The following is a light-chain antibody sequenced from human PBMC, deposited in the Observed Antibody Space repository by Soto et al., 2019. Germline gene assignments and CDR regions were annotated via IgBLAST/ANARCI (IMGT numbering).Light chain of an antibody. CDR3: QSYDSSLSVV. Sequence: QSVLTQPPSLAGAPGQRFTISCTGSSSNIGAGYYVHWYQQLPGTPPKLLIYGNSNRPSGVPDRFSGSKSGTSASLAITGLQADDEADDYCQSYDSSLSVVFGGGTKLTVL. J-gene: IGLJ2*01. CDR2: GNS. CDR1: SSNIGAGYY. V-gene: IGLV1-40*01.